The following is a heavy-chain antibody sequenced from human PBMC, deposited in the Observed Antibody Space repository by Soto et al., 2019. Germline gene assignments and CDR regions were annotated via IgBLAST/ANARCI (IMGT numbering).Heavy chain of an antibody. CDR1: GGSVSSGGYY. Sequence: PSETLSLTCTVSGGSVSSGGYYWSWIRQHPGKGLEWIGYIYYSGSTYYNPSLKSRVTISVDTSKNQFSLELSSVTAADTAVYYCASVDTAMVINYWGQGTLVTVSS. V-gene: IGHV4-31*03. CDR3: ASVDTAMVINY. J-gene: IGHJ4*02. CDR2: IYYSGST. D-gene: IGHD5-18*01.